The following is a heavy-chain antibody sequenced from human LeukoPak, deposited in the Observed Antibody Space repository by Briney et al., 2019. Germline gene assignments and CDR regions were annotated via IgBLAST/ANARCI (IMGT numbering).Heavy chain of an antibody. J-gene: IGHJ4*02. CDR2: INHSGST. CDR1: GGSFSGYY. Sequence: KPSETLSLTCAVYGGSFSGYYWSWIRQPPGKGLEWIGEINHSGSTNYNPSLKSRVTISVDTSKNQFSLKLSSVTAADTAVYYCARVQGANQITGFFDHWGQGTLVTVSS. CDR3: ARVQGANQITGFFDH. D-gene: IGHD1-20*01. V-gene: IGHV4-34*01.